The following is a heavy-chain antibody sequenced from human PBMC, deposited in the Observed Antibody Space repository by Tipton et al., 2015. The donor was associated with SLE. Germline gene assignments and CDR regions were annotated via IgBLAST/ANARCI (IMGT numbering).Heavy chain of an antibody. J-gene: IGHJ4*02. CDR1: GGSISSSSYY. CDR3: GGGYSSGWYDY. V-gene: IGHV4-39*01. CDR2: IYYSGST. D-gene: IGHD6-19*01. Sequence: TLSLTCTVSGGSISSSSYYWGWIRQPPGKGLEWIGSIYYSGSTYYNPSLKSRVTISVDTSKNQFSLKLSSVTAADTAVYYCGGGYSSGWYDYWGQGTLVTVSS.